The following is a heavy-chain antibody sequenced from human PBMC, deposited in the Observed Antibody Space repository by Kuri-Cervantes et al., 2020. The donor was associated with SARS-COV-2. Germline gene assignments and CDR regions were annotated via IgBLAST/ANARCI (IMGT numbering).Heavy chain of an antibody. V-gene: IGHV3-74*01. Sequence: GESLKISCAASGFTFSSYWMHLVRPAPGKGLVWVSRINSEESSTSYADSVKGRFTISRDHAQNTLYLPINSLRAEDTAGYYCARELVVSSGWDYYMDVWGKGTTVTVSS. CDR1: GFTFSSYW. J-gene: IGHJ6*03. CDR2: INSEESST. D-gene: IGHD6-19*01. CDR3: ARELVVSSGWDYYMDV.